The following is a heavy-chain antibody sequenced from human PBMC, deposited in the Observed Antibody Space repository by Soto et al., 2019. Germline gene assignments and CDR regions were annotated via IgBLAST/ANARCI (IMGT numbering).Heavy chain of an antibody. CDR3: ASTLSGSSWLRQAYYFDY. CDR1: GGTFSSYA. J-gene: IGHJ4*02. CDR2: IIPIFGTA. V-gene: IGHV1-69*19. Sequence: QVQLVQSGAEVKKPGSSVKVSCKASGGTFSSYAISWVRQAPGQGLEWMGGIIPIFGTANYAQKFQGRVTITADESTSTAYMELSSLRSEDTAVYYCASTLSGSSWLRQAYYFDYWGQGTLVTVSS. D-gene: IGHD6-13*01.